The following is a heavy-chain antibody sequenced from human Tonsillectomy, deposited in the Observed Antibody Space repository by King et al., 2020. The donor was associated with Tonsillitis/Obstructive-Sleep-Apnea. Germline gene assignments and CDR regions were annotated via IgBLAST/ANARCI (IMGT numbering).Heavy chain of an antibody. J-gene: IGHJ6*03. CDR1: GGSISSGDYY. D-gene: IGHD6-6*01. CDR2: IHYSGST. V-gene: IGHV4-31*03. Sequence: QLQESGPGLVKPSQTLSLTCTVSGGSISSGDYYWCWIRQHPGKGLEWIGYIHYSGSTYYNPSLKSRVTISVDTSKNQFSLKLSSVTAADTAVYYCASKRPTIAARPDYFYYMDVWGKGTTVTVSS. CDR3: ASKRPTIAARPDYFYYMDV.